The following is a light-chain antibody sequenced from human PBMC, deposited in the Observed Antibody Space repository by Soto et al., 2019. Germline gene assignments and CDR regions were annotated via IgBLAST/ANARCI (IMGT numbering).Light chain of an antibody. Sequence: QAVVTQPPSASGSPGQSVAISCTGTASDIGGYSFVSWYQQHPGKAPKLLIYDVNKRPSGVPDRFSGSKSGNTASLTVSGLQAEDEAEYYCSAHGGTNPHVFGTGTKLTVL. CDR3: SAHGGTNPHV. V-gene: IGLV2-8*01. CDR1: ASDIGGYSF. CDR2: DVN. J-gene: IGLJ1*01.